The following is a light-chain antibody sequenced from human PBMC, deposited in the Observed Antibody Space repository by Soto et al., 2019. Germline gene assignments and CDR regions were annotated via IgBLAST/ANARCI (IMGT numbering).Light chain of an antibody. CDR2: DAS. Sequence: EIVLTQSPATLSLSPGERATLSCRASQSISTYLAWYQQKAGQAPRLLIYDASNRATGIPARFSGSGSGTDFTLTISSLEPEDFAVYYCQQRSNYPPYTFGQGTKLEIK. V-gene: IGKV3-11*01. CDR3: QQRSNYPPYT. J-gene: IGKJ2*01. CDR1: QSISTY.